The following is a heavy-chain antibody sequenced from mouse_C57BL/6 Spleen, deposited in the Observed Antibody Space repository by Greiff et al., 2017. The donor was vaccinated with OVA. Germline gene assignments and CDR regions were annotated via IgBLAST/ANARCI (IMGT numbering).Heavy chain of an antibody. CDR3: ARGGDGYCVGYAMDY. CDR1: GFTFSDYG. J-gene: IGHJ4*01. CDR2: ISSGSSTI. D-gene: IGHD2-3*01. Sequence: EVKVVESGGGLVKPGGSLKLSCAASGFTFSDYGMHWVRQAPEKGLEWVAYISSGSSTIYYADTVKGRFTLTRDNATNTLFLQMTSLRSEDTAMYYCARGGDGYCVGYAMDYWGQGTSVTVSS. V-gene: IGHV5-17*01.